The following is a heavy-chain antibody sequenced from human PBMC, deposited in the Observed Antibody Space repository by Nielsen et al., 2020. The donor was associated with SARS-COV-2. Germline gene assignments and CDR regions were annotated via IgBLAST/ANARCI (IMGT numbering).Heavy chain of an antibody. J-gene: IGHJ4*02. CDR2: ISYDGSNK. CDR1: GFTFSSYG. D-gene: IGHD4-11*01. CDR3: ARSLHCDY. Sequence: GESLKISCAASGFTFSSYGMHWVRQAPGKGLEWVAVISYDGSNKYYADSVKGRFTISRDNSKNTLYLQMNSLRAEDTAVYYCARSLHCDYWGQGTLVTVSS. V-gene: IGHV3-30*03.